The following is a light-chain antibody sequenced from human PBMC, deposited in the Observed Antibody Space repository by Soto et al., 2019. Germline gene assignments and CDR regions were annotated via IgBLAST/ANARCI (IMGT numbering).Light chain of an antibody. J-gene: IGKJ2*01. CDR3: HHFRSSPPAFT. Sequence: ESMLTQSPGTLSLSPGERATLSCRASQSVSTRYLAWYQQKPGQALRLLIYGASIRATGIPDRFSGSGSGTDFTLTISSLEPEDFAVYYCHHFRSSPPAFTFGQGTKLEI. CDR2: GAS. V-gene: IGKV3-20*01. CDR1: QSVSTRY.